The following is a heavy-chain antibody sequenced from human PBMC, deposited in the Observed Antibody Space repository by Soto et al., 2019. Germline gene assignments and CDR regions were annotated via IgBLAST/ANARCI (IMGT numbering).Heavy chain of an antibody. D-gene: IGHD3-22*01. CDR2: IDSGGIT. J-gene: IGHJ5*02. CDR3: ARMGDSSGYSGWFDP. CDR1: GSTVSSNY. Sequence: EVQLVESGRGLVQPGGSLRLSCAASGSTVSSNYMTWLRQAPGKGLGWVSVIDSGGITYYADSVKGRFTISRDNSKNTLYLQMNSRRAEDTAVYYCARMGDSSGYSGWFDPWGQGTRVTVSS. V-gene: IGHV3-66*01.